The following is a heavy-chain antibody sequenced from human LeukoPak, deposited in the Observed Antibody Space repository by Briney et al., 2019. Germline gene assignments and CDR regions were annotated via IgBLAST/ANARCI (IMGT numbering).Heavy chain of an antibody. Sequence: GGSLRLSCAASGFTFSSYGMHWVRQPPGKGLEWVAFIRFDGNNKYYADSLKGRFTISRDNAKNSLYLQMNSLRAEDTALYYCAKEFKGYGYGDYYYYGMDVWGQGTTVTVSS. J-gene: IGHJ6*02. CDR1: GFTFSSYG. CDR3: AKEFKGYGYGDYYYYGMDV. CDR2: IRFDGNNK. V-gene: IGHV3-30*02. D-gene: IGHD5-18*01.